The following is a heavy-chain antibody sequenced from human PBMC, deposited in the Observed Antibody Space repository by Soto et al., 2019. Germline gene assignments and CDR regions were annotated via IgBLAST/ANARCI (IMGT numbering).Heavy chain of an antibody. CDR3: AKDLLYYGSGPCVWFDS. V-gene: IGHV3-23*01. D-gene: IGHD3-10*01. CDR2: ISDSGGTT. Sequence: GGSLRLSCAASGFTFRDYAMSWVRQAPGKGLQWVSGISDSGGTTYYADSVKVRFTISRDNSKNILYLQIKGLRDEDTAMYYCAKDLLYYGSGPCVWFDSWGQGTQVTVSS. CDR1: GFTFRDYA. J-gene: IGHJ5*01.